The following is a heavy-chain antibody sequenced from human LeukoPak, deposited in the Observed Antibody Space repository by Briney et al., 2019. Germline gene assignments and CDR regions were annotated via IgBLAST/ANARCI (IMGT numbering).Heavy chain of an antibody. CDR2: SYASAGDT. D-gene: IGHD4-17*01. J-gene: IGHJ4*02. CDR3: ATEPPGAYYFDY. CDR1: GYDFTNHR. Sequence: ASVTVSFTASGYDFTNHRVRWKRQAPGQGLEWMGISYASAGDTRFARKFQGRVTMTRDTSTTTVYMDLTTLRSEDTAVYFCATEPPGAYYFDYWGQGTMVTVSS. V-gene: IGHV1-46*01.